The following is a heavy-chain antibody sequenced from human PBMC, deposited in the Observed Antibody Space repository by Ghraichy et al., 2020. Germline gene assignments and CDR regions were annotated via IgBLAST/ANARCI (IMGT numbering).Heavy chain of an antibody. J-gene: IGHJ3*01. V-gene: IGHV3-23*01. D-gene: IGHD3-10*01. CDR1: EFTFDGYP. Sequence: LSLTCAVSEFTFDGYPMTWVRQAPGKGLEWVSTLGADGRSTFYADSVKGRFTISRDKSKRTMYPQMNSLRADDTAVYYCAKEGGRLGEGAFDVWGQGTKVTVSS. CDR2: LGADGRST. CDR3: AKEGGRLGEGAFDV.